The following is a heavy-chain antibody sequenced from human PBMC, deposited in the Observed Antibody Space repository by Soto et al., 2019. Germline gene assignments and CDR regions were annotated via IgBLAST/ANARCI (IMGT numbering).Heavy chain of an antibody. J-gene: IGHJ4*02. CDR2: ISYDGSNK. V-gene: IGHV3-30*18. CDR3: AKDHGSSSAPVNFDY. CDR1: GFTFSSYG. Sequence: QVQLVESGGGVVQPGRSLRLSCAASGFTFSSYGMHWVRQAPGKGLEWVAVISYDGSNKYYADSVKGRFTISRDNSQNTLYLQMNSLRAEDTAVYYCAKDHGSSSAPVNFDYWGQGTLVTVSS. D-gene: IGHD6-6*01.